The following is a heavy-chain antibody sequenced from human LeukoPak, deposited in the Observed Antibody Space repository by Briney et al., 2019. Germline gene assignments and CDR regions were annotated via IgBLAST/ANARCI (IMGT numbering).Heavy chain of an antibody. CDR3: ASASVERLATIVVVVAATEDDRRAFDI. CDR1: GGSISSSSYY. Sequence: PSETLSLTCTVSGGSISSSSYYWGWIRQPPGKGLEWIGSIYYSGSTYYNPSLKSRVTISVDTSKNQFSLKLSSVTAADTAVYYCASASVERLATIVVVVAATEDDRRAFDIWGQGTMVTVSS. V-gene: IGHV4-39*07. J-gene: IGHJ3*02. CDR2: IYYSGST. D-gene: IGHD2-15*01.